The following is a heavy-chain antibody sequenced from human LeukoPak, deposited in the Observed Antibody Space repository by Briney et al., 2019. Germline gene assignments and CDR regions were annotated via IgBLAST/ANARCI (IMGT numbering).Heavy chain of an antibody. V-gene: IGHV4-38-2*01. CDR2: IYYSGST. Sequence: GSLRLSCEASGSTFSSYAMGWVRQPPGKGLEWIGSIYYSGSTYYNSSLKSRVTISVDTSKNQFSLKLNSVTAADTAVYYCARGKEVITMLRGLKPGYYFDYWGQGTLVTVSS. J-gene: IGHJ4*02. D-gene: IGHD3-10*01. CDR3: ARGKEVITMLRGLKPGYYFDY. CDR1: GSTFSSYA.